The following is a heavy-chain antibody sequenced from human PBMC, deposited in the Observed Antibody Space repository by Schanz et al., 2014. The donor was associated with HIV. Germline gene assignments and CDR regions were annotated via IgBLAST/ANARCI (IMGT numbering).Heavy chain of an antibody. CDR2: ISYDGTKK. D-gene: IGHD3-22*01. CDR1: GFNFNSYG. V-gene: IGHV3-30*18. Sequence: QVQLVESGGGVVQPGRSLRLSCVASGFNFNSYGMHWVHQAPGKGLEWVAVISYDGTKKHYADSVKGRFTISRDNSKNTLYLQMKSLRPEDTAVYYCAKDRNHYDSRYRGKGNYYYYYGMDVWGQGTTVTVSS. J-gene: IGHJ6*02. CDR3: AKDRNHYDSRYRGKGNYYYYYGMDV.